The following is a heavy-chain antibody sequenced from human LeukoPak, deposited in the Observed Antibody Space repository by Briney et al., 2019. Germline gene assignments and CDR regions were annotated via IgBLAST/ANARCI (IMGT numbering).Heavy chain of an antibody. CDR1: GGSISDYY. CDR3: ARGDFCSKSNCYLRPMDV. Sequence: SATLSLSCTVSGGSISDYYWNWIRQPPGKGLEWIGYIYYSGSTTYNPPLKSRITMSVDTAKNQFSLKLRSVTAADTAVYYCARGDFCSKSNCYLRPMDVWGKGTTVTVSS. D-gene: IGHD3-3*01. J-gene: IGHJ6*03. V-gene: IGHV4-59*01. CDR2: IYYSGST.